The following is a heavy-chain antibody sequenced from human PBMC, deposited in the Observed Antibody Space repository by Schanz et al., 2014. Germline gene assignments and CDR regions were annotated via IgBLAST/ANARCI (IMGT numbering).Heavy chain of an antibody. V-gene: IGHV3-48*01. CDR1: GFTFSSNS. CDR3: AKQHIVRGDIYLNWFDP. CDR2: VSRSTPDI. D-gene: IGHD3-10*01. Sequence: EVQLVESGGGLVQPGGSLRLSCAASGFTFSSNSMNWVRQAPGKGLEWVSYVSRSTPDIYYADSVKDRFTMSRDNAKNSMFLQFNSLRTENTDVYYCAKQHIVRGDIYLNWFDPWGQGTPITVSS. J-gene: IGHJ5*02.